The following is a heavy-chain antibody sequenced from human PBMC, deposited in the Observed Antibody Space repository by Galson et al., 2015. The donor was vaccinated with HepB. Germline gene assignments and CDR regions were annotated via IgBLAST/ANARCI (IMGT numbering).Heavy chain of an antibody. CDR1: GYSFTSYW. CDR3: ARENHGDNNFDY. D-gene: IGHD4-23*01. CDR2: IDPSDSYT. V-gene: IGHV5-10-1*01. Sequence: SGAEVKKPGESLRISCKGSGYSFTSYWISWVRQMPGKGLEWMGRIDPSDSYTNYSPSLQGHVTISADKSISTAYLQWSSLKASDTAMYYCARENHGDNNFDYWGQGTLVTVSS. J-gene: IGHJ4*02.